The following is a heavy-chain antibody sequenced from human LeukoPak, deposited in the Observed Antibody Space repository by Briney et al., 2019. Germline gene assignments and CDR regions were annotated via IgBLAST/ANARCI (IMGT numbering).Heavy chain of an antibody. CDR1: GFTFSNYV. Sequence: GGSLRLSCVASGFTFSNYVMNWVRQAPGKGLECVSSISGSGTSTYYADSVKGRFTSSRDNSKSTLYLQMNSLRAEDTAVYYCASRNCNRPSCYRGLLDYWGQGTLVTVSS. CDR2: ISGSGTST. D-gene: IGHD2-2*01. J-gene: IGHJ4*02. CDR3: ASRNCNRPSCYRGLLDY. V-gene: IGHV3-23*01.